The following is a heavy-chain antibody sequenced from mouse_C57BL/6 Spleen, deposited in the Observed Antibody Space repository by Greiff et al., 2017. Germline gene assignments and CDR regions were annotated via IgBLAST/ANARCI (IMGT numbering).Heavy chain of an antibody. CDR3: ARSGYDYDTWFAY. J-gene: IGHJ3*01. CDR2: IYPGSGNT. D-gene: IGHD2-4*01. V-gene: IGHV1-76*01. Sequence: QVQLQQSGAELVRPGASVKLSCKASGYTFTDYYINWVKQRPGQGLEWIARIYPGSGNTYYNEKFKGKATLTAEKSSSTAYMQLSSLTSADSAVYFCARSGYDYDTWFAYWGQGTLVTVSA. CDR1: GYTFTDYY.